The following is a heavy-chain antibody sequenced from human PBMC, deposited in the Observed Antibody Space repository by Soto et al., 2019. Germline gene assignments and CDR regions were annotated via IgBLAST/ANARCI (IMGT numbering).Heavy chain of an antibody. J-gene: IGHJ5*02. CDR1: GFTFSSSA. CDR3: ARCTVDTIVTSGWCHYLDP. Sequence: EVQLLDSGGGLVQPGGSLRLSCAASGFTFSSSAMSWVRQAPGKGLEWVSAVSGSGGTTYYADSVRGRFTISRDNSKNTLYLQMNSPRAEDTAIYFCARCTVDTIVTSGWCHYLDPWGQGTLVTVSS. V-gene: IGHV3-23*01. CDR2: VSGSGGTT. D-gene: IGHD6-19*01.